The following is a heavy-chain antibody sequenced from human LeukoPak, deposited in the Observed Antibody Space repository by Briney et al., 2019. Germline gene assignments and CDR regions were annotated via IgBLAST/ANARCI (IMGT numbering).Heavy chain of an antibody. Sequence: PGGSLRLSCAASGLAFSSSWMNWVRQAPGKGLEWFSYSSASSSDVYYADSVKGRFTISRDNAKSSLYLQMNSLTAEDTAIYFCARGRDHAFDIWGQGTRVTVSS. J-gene: IGHJ3*02. V-gene: IGHV3-48*01. CDR3: ARGRDHAFDI. CDR2: SSASSSDV. CDR1: GLAFSSSW.